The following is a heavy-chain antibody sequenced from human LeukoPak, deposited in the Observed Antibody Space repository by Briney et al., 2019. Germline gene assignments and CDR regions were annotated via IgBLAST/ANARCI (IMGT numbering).Heavy chain of an antibody. V-gene: IGHV3-21*04. Sequence: GGSLRLSCAASGFTFSSYSMNWVRQAPGKGLEWVSSISRGGSSKYSADAVKGRFTISRDNAKNSLDLQMDSLRPEDTAVYYCVRDQFLDYWGQGTLVTVSS. CDR1: GFTFSSYS. J-gene: IGHJ4*02. CDR3: VRDQFLDY. CDR2: ISRGGSSK.